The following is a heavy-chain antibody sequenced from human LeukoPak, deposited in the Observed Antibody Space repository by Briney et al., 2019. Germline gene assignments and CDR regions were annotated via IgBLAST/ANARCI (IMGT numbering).Heavy chain of an antibody. J-gene: IGHJ1*01. V-gene: IGHV3-66*01. D-gene: IGHD3-22*01. CDR2: IYSGGST. CDR1: GFTVSSNY. CDR3: ARAGHYYDSSGYYYEGIDFQH. Sequence: GGSLRLSCAASGFTVSSNYMSWVRQAPGKGLEWVSVIYSGGSTYYADSVKGRFTISRDNSKNTLYLQMNSLRAEDTAVYYCARAGHYYDSSGYYYEGIDFQHWGQGTLVTVSS.